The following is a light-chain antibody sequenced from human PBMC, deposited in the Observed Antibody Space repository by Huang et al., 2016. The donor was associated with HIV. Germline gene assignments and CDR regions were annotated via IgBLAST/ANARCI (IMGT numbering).Light chain of an antibody. CDR2: AAS. V-gene: IGKV1-NL1*01. Sequence: DIPVTQSPSSLSASVGDRVTVTCRTSRGISDSLVWYQQKPGSAPKLLVDAASRLESGVPSMFSGSGAGADFTLSINNLQAEDVATYCCQQYYGTPYTFGQGTKVEIK. CDR1: RGISDS. J-gene: IGKJ2*01. CDR3: QQYYGTPYT.